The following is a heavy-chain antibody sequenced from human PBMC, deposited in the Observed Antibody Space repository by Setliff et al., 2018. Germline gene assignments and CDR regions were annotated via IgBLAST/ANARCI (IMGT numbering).Heavy chain of an antibody. Sequence: GGSLRLSCAASGFTFSSYGLHWVRQAPGKGLEWVTFIRYDEGNKYYADSVKGRFTVSRDNSQNTVYLQMNSLRVEDTAVYYCARLAEYETLDIWGQGTTVTVSS. V-gene: IGHV3-30*02. CDR1: GFTFSSYG. D-gene: IGHD3-16*01. CDR2: IRYDEGNK. CDR3: ARLAEYETLDI. J-gene: IGHJ3*02.